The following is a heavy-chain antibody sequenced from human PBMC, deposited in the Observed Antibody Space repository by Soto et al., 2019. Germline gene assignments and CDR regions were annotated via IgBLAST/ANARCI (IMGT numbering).Heavy chain of an antibody. CDR3: ARDRWQQHYYYGMDV. V-gene: IGHV4-59*01. D-gene: IGHD1-1*01. CDR2: IFHSGGT. CDR1: GGSISSYY. J-gene: IGHJ6*02. Sequence: QVQLQESGPGLVKPSETLSLTCTVSGGSISSYYWSWIRQPPGKGLEWIGYIFHSGGTDYNPSLKSRVTTSVDMSKNQLSLKLSSVTAADTAVYYCARDRWQQHYYYGMDVWGPGTTVTVSS.